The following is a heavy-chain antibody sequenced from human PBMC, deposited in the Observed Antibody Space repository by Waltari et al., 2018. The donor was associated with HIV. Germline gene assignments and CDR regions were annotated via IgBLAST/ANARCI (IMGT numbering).Heavy chain of an antibody. CDR1: GFTFSNYW. CDR2: IKQDGSEK. D-gene: IGHD2-2*01. V-gene: IGHV3-7*01. J-gene: IGHJ4*02. Sequence: EVHLVESGGGLVQPGGSLSLSCAASGFTFSNYWMSWVRQAPGKGLEWVANIKQDGSEKYYVDSVKGRFTISRDNAKNSLFLQMNSLRGEDTAVYYCARRRCTSTSCFFDYWGQGTLVTVS. CDR3: ARRRCTSTSCFFDY.